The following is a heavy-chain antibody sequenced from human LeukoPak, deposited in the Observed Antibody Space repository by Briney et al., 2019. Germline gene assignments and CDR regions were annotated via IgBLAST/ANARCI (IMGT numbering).Heavy chain of an antibody. CDR1: GYTFTGYY. Sequence: ASVKVSCKASGYTFTGYYMHWVRQAPGQGLEWMGWINPNSGGTNYAQKFQGRVTMTTDTSTSTIYMELRSLRSDDTAVYYCAKELREEMAPEVETDAFDIWGQGTMVTVSS. CDR3: AKELREEMAPEVETDAFDI. CDR2: INPNSGGT. D-gene: IGHD5-24*01. V-gene: IGHV1-2*02. J-gene: IGHJ3*02.